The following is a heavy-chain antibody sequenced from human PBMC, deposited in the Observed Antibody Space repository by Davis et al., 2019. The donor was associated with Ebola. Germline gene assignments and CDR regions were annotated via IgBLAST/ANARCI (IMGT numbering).Heavy chain of an antibody. J-gene: IGHJ4*02. Sequence: GESLKISCAASGFTFSSYSMNWVRQAPGKGLEWVSSISSSSSYIYYADSVKGRFTISRDNAKNSLYLQMNSLRAEDTAVYYCARVDTMVRGVFDYWGQGTLVTVSS. CDR1: GFTFSSYS. D-gene: IGHD3-10*01. CDR3: ARVDTMVRGVFDY. CDR2: ISSSSSYI. V-gene: IGHV3-21*01.